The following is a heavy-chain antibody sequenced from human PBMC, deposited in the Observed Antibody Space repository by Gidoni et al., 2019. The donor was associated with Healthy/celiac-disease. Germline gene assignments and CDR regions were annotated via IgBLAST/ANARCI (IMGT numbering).Heavy chain of an antibody. V-gene: IGHV3-33*01. CDR3: ARSGYDYRGGFDY. J-gene: IGHJ4*02. Sequence: QVQLVESGGGVVQPGRSLRLSCAASGFPFSSYVMHWVRQAPGKGLGWVAVIGYDGSNKYYADSVKGRFTISRDNSKNTLYLQMNSLRAEDTAVYYCARSGYDYRGGFDYWGQGTLVTVSS. D-gene: IGHD5-12*01. CDR1: GFPFSSYV. CDR2: IGYDGSNK.